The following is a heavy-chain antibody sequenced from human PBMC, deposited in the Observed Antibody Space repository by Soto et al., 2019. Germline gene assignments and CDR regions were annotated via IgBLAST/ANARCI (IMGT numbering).Heavy chain of an antibody. CDR1: GFTFSSYA. Sequence: EVQLLESGGGLVQPGGSLRLSCAASGFTFSSYAMSWVHQAPGKGLERVSAISGSGGGTYYADSVKGRFTISRDNSKNSLYLQMNSLRAEDTAVCYCAKVSSGYGRAYYYFYGMDVWGQGTTVTLSS. V-gene: IGHV3-23*01. D-gene: IGHD5-12*01. CDR3: AKVSSGYGRAYYYFYGMDV. CDR2: ISGSGGGT. J-gene: IGHJ6*02.